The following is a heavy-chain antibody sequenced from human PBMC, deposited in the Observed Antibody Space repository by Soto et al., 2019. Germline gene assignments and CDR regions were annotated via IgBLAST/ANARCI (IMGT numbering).Heavy chain of an antibody. J-gene: IGHJ4*02. D-gene: IGHD2-15*01. CDR2: LIPILGIA. V-gene: IGHV1-69*02. CDR1: GGTFSSST. CDR3: ARVDGGD. Sequence: QVQLVQSGAEVKKPGSSVKVSCKASGGTFSSSTISWVRQAPGQGLEWLGRLIPILGIANSAQKFQGRVTITADKSTSTAYMELSSLRSEDTAVYYCARVDGGDWGQGTLVTVSS.